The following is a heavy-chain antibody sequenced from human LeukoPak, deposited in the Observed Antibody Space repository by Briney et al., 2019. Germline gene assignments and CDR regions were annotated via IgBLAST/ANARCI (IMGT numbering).Heavy chain of an antibody. CDR1: GFSVSNNY. CDR3: ARTTAMVTIFDY. Sequence: PGGSLRLSCAASGFSVSNNYMNWVRQAPGKGLEWVSVIHSDGNTYYADSVEGRFTISRDNSKNTRYLQMNSLRAEDTAVYYCARTTAMVTIFDYWGQGTLVTVSS. D-gene: IGHD5-18*01. V-gene: IGHV3-53*01. J-gene: IGHJ4*02. CDR2: IHSDGNT.